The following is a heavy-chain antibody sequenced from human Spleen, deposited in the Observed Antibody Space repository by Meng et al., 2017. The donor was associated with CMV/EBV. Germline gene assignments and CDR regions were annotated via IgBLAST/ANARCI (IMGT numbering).Heavy chain of an antibody. V-gene: IGHV1-2*02. CDR1: GGTFSSYT. J-gene: IGHJ5*02. CDR3: ARESSTNPYDSGAFDQ. Sequence: ASVKVSCKASGGTFSSYTISWVRQAPGQGLEWVGWINPNSGVTNYARKFQTRVTMTRDTSRTTAYMDLSSLRSDDTAVFYCARESSTNPYDSGAFDQWGQGTVVTVSS. D-gene: IGHD3-22*01. CDR2: INPNSGVT.